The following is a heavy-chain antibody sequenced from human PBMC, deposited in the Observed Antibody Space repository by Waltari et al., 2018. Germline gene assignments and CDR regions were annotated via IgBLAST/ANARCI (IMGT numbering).Heavy chain of an antibody. CDR3: ASRILRGGAGLDY. CDR1: GFTFSSYS. D-gene: IGHD1-26*01. V-gene: IGHV3-48*01. CDR2: ISSSSSTI. Sequence: EVQLVESGGGLVQPGGSLRLSCAAPGFTFSSYSMNWVRKAPGKGLEWVSYISSSSSTIYYADSVKGRFTISRDNSKNTLYLQMNSLRAEDTAVYYCASRILRGGAGLDYWGQGTLVTVSS. J-gene: IGHJ4*02.